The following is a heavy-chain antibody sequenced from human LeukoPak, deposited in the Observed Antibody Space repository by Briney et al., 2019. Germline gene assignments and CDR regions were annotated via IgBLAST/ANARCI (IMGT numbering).Heavy chain of an antibody. D-gene: IGHD3-10*01. CDR1: GGSISSTNW. Sequence: SETLSLTCAVSGGSISSTNWWSWVGQPPGKGLEWIGEIYHSGNTNYNPSLKSRVTLSVDKSKNQLSLKVNSVTAADTAVYYCARLGGDMVRGDYWGQGTLVTVSS. CDR3: ARLGGDMVRGDY. J-gene: IGHJ4*02. CDR2: IYHSGNT. V-gene: IGHV4-4*02.